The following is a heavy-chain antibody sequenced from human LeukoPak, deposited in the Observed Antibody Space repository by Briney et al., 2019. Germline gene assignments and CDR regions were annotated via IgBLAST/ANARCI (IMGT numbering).Heavy chain of an antibody. V-gene: IGHV1-69*13. Sequence: ASVKVSCKASGGTFSSYAISWVRQAPGQGLEWMGGIIPIFGTANYAQKFQGRVTITADESTSTAYMELSSLRSEDTAVYYCARDLGRGYWPISTYGMDVWGQGTTVTVSS. CDR2: IIPIFGTA. CDR3: ARDLGRGYWPISTYGMDV. CDR1: GGTFSSYA. D-gene: IGHD2-8*02. J-gene: IGHJ6*02.